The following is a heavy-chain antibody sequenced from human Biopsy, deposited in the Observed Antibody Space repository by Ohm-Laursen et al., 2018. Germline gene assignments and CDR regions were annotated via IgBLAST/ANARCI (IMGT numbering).Heavy chain of an antibody. V-gene: IGHV3-11*01. J-gene: IGHJ6*02. CDR1: GFTFSDYY. CDR2: ISNSGNTI. Sequence: SLRLSCSASGFTFSDYYMTWIRQAPGKGLEWLSYISNSGNTIYYADSVKGRFTISRDNAKKLVFLQMNSLRADDTAVYYCATGDYGSGTYYSNIYYGVDVWGQGTTVTVSS. D-gene: IGHD3-10*01. CDR3: ATGDYGSGTYYSNIYYGVDV.